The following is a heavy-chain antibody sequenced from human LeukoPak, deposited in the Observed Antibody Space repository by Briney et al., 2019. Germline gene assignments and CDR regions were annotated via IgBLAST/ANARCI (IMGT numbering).Heavy chain of an antibody. CDR3: AKVEHGDGSYYLDY. V-gene: IGHV3-23*01. Sequence: GGSLRLSCAASGFTFSSYAMSWVRQAPGKGLEWVSAISGSGGSTYYADSVKGRFTISRDNSKNTLYLQMNSLRAEDTAVYYCAKVEHGDGSYYLDYWGQGTLVTVSS. CDR1: GFTFSSYA. CDR2: ISGSGGST. J-gene: IGHJ4*02. D-gene: IGHD2-21*01.